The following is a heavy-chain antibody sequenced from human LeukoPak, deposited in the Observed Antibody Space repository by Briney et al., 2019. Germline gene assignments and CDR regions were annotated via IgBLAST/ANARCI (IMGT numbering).Heavy chain of an antibody. Sequence: GGSLRLSCAASGFTFSSYSMNWVRQAPGKGLEWVSSISSSSSYIYYADSVKGRFTISRDNAKNSLYLQMNSLRAEDTAVYYCAREAGLSGVYYFDFWGQGTLVTASS. D-gene: IGHD3-16*02. CDR2: ISSSSSYI. CDR1: GFTFSSYS. J-gene: IGHJ4*02. V-gene: IGHV3-21*01. CDR3: AREAGLSGVYYFDF.